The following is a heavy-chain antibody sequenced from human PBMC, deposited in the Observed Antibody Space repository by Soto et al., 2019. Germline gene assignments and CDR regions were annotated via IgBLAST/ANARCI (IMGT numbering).Heavy chain of an antibody. Sequence: PPETLSLTCSVPGTSISQYYWSWIRQPPGKGLEWIGYIYFSGSTNYNPSLKSRVTMSVELSKNQFSLRLNSVTAADTAVYYCARDRSASSAWYNYWGQGTLVTVSS. J-gene: IGHJ4*02. V-gene: IGHV4-59*01. D-gene: IGHD6-13*01. CDR2: IYFSGST. CDR1: GTSISQYY. CDR3: ARDRSASSAWYNY.